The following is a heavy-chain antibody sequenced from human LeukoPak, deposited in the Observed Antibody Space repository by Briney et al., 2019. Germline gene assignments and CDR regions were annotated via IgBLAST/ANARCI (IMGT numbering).Heavy chain of an antibody. CDR1: RFTFSNYA. J-gene: IGHJ6*02. Sequence: PGGSLRLSCAASRFTFSNYAMSWVRQAPGKGLEWISTISGNGRRTYYADSVMGRFTISRDNSKNTLYLQMNSLRAEDTAVYYCAKYAAPANFYYYGMDVWGQGTTVTVSS. V-gene: IGHV3-23*01. CDR3: AKYAAPANFYYYGMDV. D-gene: IGHD6-25*01. CDR2: ISGNGRRT.